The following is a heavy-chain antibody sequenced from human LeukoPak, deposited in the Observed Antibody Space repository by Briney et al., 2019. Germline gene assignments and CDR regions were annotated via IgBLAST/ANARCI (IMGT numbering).Heavy chain of an antibody. Sequence: GASVKVSCKASGYTFTSYYMHWVRQAPGQGLEWMGIINPSGGSTSYAQKFQGRVTMTRDMSTSTVYMELSSLRSEDTAVYYCARDGPYTHLKSIAARIDGGWFDPWGQGTLVTVSS. D-gene: IGHD6-6*01. CDR1: GYTFTSYY. CDR2: INPSGGST. CDR3: ARDGPYTHLKSIAARIDGGWFDP. V-gene: IGHV1-46*01. J-gene: IGHJ5*02.